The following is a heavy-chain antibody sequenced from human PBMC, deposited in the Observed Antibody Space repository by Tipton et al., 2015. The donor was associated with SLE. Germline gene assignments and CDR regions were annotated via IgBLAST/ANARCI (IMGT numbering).Heavy chain of an antibody. Sequence: TLSLTCAVYGGSFSGYYWSWIRQPPGKGLEWIGEINHSGSTNYNPSLKSRVTISVDTSKNQFSLKLSSVTAADTAVYYCARVSRRNYSLQAFDIWGQGTMVTVSS. CDR1: GGSFSGYY. V-gene: IGHV4-34*01. CDR3: ARVSRRNYSLQAFDI. J-gene: IGHJ3*02. CDR2: INHSGST. D-gene: IGHD2-15*01.